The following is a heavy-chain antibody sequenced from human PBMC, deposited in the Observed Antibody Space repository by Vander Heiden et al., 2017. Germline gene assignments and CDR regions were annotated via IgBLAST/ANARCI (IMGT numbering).Heavy chain of an antibody. Sequence: DVQLAESGGGLVQPGRSLRLSCAASGFTFDDYAMHWVRQAPGKGLEWVSGISWNSGSIGYADSVKGRFTISRDNAKNSLYLQMNSLRAEDTALYYCAKGYSSGWSYFDYWGQGTLVTVSS. J-gene: IGHJ4*02. CDR2: ISWNSGSI. V-gene: IGHV3-9*01. CDR1: GFTFDDYA. CDR3: AKGYSSGWSYFDY. D-gene: IGHD6-19*01.